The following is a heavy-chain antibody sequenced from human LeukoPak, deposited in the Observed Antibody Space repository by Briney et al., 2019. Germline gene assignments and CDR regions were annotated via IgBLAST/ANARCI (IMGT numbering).Heavy chain of an antibody. V-gene: IGHV1-2*02. D-gene: IGHD3-3*01. J-gene: IGHJ3*02. CDR1: GYTFTGYY. Sequence: ASVKVSCTASGYTFTGYYMHWVRQAPGQGLEWMGWLNPNSGATNYEQKFQGRVTMTRDTSISTAYMELSRLRSDDTAVYYCARYHAARVAGFDAFDIWGQGTMVTVSS. CDR2: LNPNSGAT. CDR3: ARYHAARVAGFDAFDI.